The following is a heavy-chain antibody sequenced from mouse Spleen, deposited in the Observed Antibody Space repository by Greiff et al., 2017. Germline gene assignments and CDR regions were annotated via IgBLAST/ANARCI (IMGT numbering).Heavy chain of an antibody. CDR1: GYTFTDYY. CDR3: ARRGSGYDFVDY. Sequence: VQLQQSGPVLVKPGASVKMSCKASGYTFTDYYMNWVKQSHGKSLEWIGIINPYNGGTSYNQKFKGKATLTVDKSSSTAYMELNSLTSEDSAVYYCARRGSGYDFVDYWGQGTTLTVSS. CDR2: INPYNGGT. V-gene: IGHV1-19*01. D-gene: IGHD3-2*02. J-gene: IGHJ2*01.